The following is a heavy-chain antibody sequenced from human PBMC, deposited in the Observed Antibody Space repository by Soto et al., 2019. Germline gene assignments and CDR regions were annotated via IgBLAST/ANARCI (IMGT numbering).Heavy chain of an antibody. J-gene: IGHJ4*02. CDR3: ASITRFHPYSSSSGDY. D-gene: IGHD6-6*01. Sequence: QVQLVQSGAEVKKPGSSVKVSCKASGGTFSSYTISWVRQAPGQGLEWMGRSIPILGIANYAQKFQGRVTITADKPTSTAYMELSSPTSEDTAVYYWASITRFHPYSSSSGDYWGQGPLVTASS. CDR2: SIPILGIA. CDR1: GGTFSSYT. V-gene: IGHV1-69*02.